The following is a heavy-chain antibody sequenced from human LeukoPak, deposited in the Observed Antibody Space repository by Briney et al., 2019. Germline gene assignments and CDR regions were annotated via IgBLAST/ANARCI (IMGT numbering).Heavy chain of an antibody. Sequence: PGGSLRLSCAASGFTFSTYAMSWVRQAPGKGQEWVSGISGSGGSTYYADSVKGRFTISRDNSKNTLHVQMHNLRAEDTAVYYCAKVLPQSGNYYGLNYWGQGTLVTLSS. CDR2: ISGSGGST. CDR3: AKVLPQSGNYYGLNY. D-gene: IGHD4-17*01. J-gene: IGHJ4*02. CDR1: GFTFSTYA. V-gene: IGHV3-23*01.